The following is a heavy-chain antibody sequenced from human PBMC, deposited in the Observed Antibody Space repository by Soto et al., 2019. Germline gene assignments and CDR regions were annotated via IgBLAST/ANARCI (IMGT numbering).Heavy chain of an antibody. CDR2: IYYSGST. Sequence: SETLSLTCTVSGGSISSYYWSWIRQPPGKGLEWIGYIYYSGSTNYNPSLKSRVTISVDTSKNQFSLKLSSVTAADTAVYYCARATGDRYYFDYWGQGTLVTVSS. D-gene: IGHD7-27*01. CDR1: GGSISSYY. CDR3: ARATGDRYYFDY. V-gene: IGHV4-59*01. J-gene: IGHJ4*02.